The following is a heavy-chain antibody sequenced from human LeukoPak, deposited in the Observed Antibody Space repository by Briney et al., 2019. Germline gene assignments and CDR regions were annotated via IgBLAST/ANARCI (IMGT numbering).Heavy chain of an antibody. D-gene: IGHD3-3*01. CDR3: AKGRDSWSNKTDY. CDR2: ISYHGSNK. V-gene: IGHV3-30*18. CDR1: GFTFSSYG. Sequence: GGSLRLSCAASGFTFSSYGMYWVRQAPGKGLEWVAVISYHGSNKYYADPVKGRFTISRDNSKNTLYLQMNSLRGEDTAVYYCAKGRDSWSNKTDYWGQGTLVTVSS. J-gene: IGHJ4*02.